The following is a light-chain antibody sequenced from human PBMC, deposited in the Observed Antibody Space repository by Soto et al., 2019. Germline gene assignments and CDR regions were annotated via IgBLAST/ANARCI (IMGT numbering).Light chain of an antibody. CDR3: QQYDNSYT. Sequence: IRMPHSPSPFSALLGEEVTFPAQRIQEISTYLNWNQQKPGKAPKPLIYDASNLETGVPSRFSGSGSGTDFTFTISSLQPEDIATYYCQQYDNSYTFGQGTKLEIK. CDR2: DAS. CDR1: QEISTY. V-gene: IGKV1-33*01. J-gene: IGKJ2*01.